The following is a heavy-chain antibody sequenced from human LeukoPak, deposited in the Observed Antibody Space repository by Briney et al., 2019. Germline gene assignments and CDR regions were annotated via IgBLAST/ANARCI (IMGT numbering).Heavy chain of an antibody. V-gene: IGHV4-4*07. CDR1: GGSISSYY. D-gene: IGHD3-10*01. CDR2: IYTSGST. Sequence: SETLSLTCTVSGGSISSYYWSWIRQPAGKGLEWIGRIYTSGSTNYNPSLKSRVTMSVDTSKNQFSLKLSSVTAADTAVYYCARDSKGSGSYYYYYYYMDVWGKGTTVTVSS. J-gene: IGHJ6*03. CDR3: ARDSKGSGSYYYYYYYMDV.